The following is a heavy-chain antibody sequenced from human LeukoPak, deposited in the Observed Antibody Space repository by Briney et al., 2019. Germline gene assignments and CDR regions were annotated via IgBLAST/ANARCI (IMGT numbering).Heavy chain of an antibody. CDR1: GGTFSSYA. V-gene: IGHV1-69*04. D-gene: IGHD6-13*01. CDR2: IIPILGIA. Sequence: SVKVSCKASGGTFSSYAISWVRQAPGQGLGWMGRIIPILGIANYAQKFQGRVTITADKSTSTAYMELSSLRSEDTAVYYCARDRGIAAADWFDPWGQGTLVTVSS. J-gene: IGHJ5*02. CDR3: ARDRGIAAADWFDP.